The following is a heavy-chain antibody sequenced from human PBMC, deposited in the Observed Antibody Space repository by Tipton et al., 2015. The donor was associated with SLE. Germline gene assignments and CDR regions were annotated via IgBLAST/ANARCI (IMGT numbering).Heavy chain of an antibody. CDR3: ARDRLGESDY. Sequence: SLRLSCAASGFTFSDYYMSWIRQAPGKGLEWVSGISGSGGSTYYADSVKGRFTISRDNAKNSLYLQMNSLRAEDTAVYYCARDRLGESDYWGQGTLVTVSS. J-gene: IGHJ4*02. V-gene: IGHV3-11*01. CDR2: ISGSGGST. CDR1: GFTFSDYY. D-gene: IGHD3-16*01.